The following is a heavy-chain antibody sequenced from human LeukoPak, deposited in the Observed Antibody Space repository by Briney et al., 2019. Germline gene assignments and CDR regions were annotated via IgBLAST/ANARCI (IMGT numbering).Heavy chain of an antibody. J-gene: IGHJ4*02. CDR2: TSNTGGT. V-gene: IGHV4-31*03. CDR3: ARAQKVSYDFWSAYYSMVRRGNPVYFDS. CDR1: GGSISSGSYY. Sequence: PSETLSLTCTVSGGSISSGSYYWTWVRQHPGKGLEWMGYTSNTGGTNYNPSLKSRISISEDTSKNQFSLSLSSVTAADTAVYYCARAQKVSYDFWSAYYSMVRRGNPVYFDSWGQGILVTVSS. D-gene: IGHD3-3*01.